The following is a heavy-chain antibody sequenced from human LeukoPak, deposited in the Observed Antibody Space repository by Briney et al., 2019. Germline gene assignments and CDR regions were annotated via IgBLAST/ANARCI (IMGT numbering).Heavy chain of an antibody. Sequence: PGGSLRLSCAASGFTFNSYWMSWVRQAPGKGLEWVPNIKQDGSEKYYVDSVKGRLTISRDNAKNSLYLHMSSLRAEDTAVYYCARIYSSGWNWYFDLWGRGTLVTVSS. V-gene: IGHV3-7*04. D-gene: IGHD6-19*01. CDR2: IKQDGSEK. CDR3: ARIYSSGWNWYFDL. CDR1: GFTFNSYW. J-gene: IGHJ2*01.